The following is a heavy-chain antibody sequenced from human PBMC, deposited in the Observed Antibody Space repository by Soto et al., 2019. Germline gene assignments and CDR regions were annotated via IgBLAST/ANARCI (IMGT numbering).Heavy chain of an antibody. V-gene: IGHV1-2*02. CDR3: ARSSGGYCSSTSCSDYYYYGMDV. J-gene: IGHJ6*02. Sequence: QVQLVQSGAEVKKPGASVKVSCKASGYTFTGYYMHWVRQAPGQGLEWMGWINPNSGGTNYAQKLQGRVTMTRDTSISTAYMELSRLRSDDTAVYYCARSSGGYCSSTSCSDYYYYGMDVWGQGTTVTVSS. D-gene: IGHD2-2*03. CDR2: INPNSGGT. CDR1: GYTFTGYY.